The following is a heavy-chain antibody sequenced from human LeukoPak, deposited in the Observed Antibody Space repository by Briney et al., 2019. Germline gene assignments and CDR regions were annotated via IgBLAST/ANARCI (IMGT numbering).Heavy chain of an antibody. J-gene: IGHJ4*02. CDR2: IYYSGST. CDR1: GGSISSYY. CDR3: ASGSEYSSSEGYYFDY. Sequence: NPSETLSLTCTVSGGSISSYYWSWIRQPPGKGLEWIGYIYYSGSTNYNPSLKSRVTISVDTSKNQFSLKLTSVTAADTAVYYCASGSEYSSSEGYYFDYWGQGILVTVSS. V-gene: IGHV4-59*12. D-gene: IGHD6-6*01.